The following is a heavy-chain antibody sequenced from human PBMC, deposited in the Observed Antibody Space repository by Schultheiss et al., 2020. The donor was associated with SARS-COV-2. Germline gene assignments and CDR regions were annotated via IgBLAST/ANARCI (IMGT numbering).Heavy chain of an antibody. CDR1: GGSISSGGYS. CDR2: SYYSGST. D-gene: IGHD3-3*01. CDR3: AGYYDFWSGETSDY. Sequence: LRLSCAVSGGSISSGGYSWSWIRQPPGKGLEWIGYSYYSGSTYYNPSLKSRVTISVDTSKNQFSLKLSSVTAADTAVYYCAGYYDFWSGETSDYWGQGTLVTVSS. J-gene: IGHJ4*02. V-gene: IGHV4-30-2*05.